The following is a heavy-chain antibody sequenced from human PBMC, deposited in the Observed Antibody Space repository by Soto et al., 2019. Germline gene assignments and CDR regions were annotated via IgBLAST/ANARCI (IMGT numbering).Heavy chain of an antibody. CDR2: IYYSGST. CDR1: GGSISSYY. V-gene: IGHV4-59*01. D-gene: IGHD3-16*02. CDR3: ARVAAITFGGVIADNWFDP. Sequence: SETLSLTCTVSGGSISSYYWSWIRQPPGKGLEWIGYIYYSGSTNYNPSLKSRVTISVDTSKNQFSLKLSSVTAADTAVYYCARVAAITFGGVIADNWFDPWGQGTLVTVSS. J-gene: IGHJ5*02.